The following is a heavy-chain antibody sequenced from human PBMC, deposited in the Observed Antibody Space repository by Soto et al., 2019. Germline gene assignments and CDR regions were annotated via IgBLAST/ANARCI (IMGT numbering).Heavy chain of an antibody. Sequence: RRSLRLSCAASGFTFSNYGLHWVRQAPGKGPGWVAVIWYDGSYKYYADSVKGRFTISRDSSKNTLYLQMNSMTAEDTAVYHCAREGGCLGERLDCRGQGPLVTVSS. J-gene: IGHJ4*02. CDR1: GFTFSNYG. D-gene: IGHD6-19*01. V-gene: IGHV3-33*01. CDR2: IWYDGSYK. CDR3: AREGGCLGERLDC.